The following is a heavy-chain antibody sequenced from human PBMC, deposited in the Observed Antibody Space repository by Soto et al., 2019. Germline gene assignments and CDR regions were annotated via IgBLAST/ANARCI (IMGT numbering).Heavy chain of an antibody. J-gene: IGHJ5*02. CDR1: GGSVSSGSYY. V-gene: IGHV4-61*01. CDR3: ARVIAAAGTEWFAP. CDR2: IYYSGST. Sequence: SETLSLTCTVSGGSVSSGSYYWSWIRQPPGKGLEWIGYIYYSGSTNYNPSLKSRVTISVDTSKNQFSLKLSSVTAAVTAVYYCARVIAAAGTEWFAPCGQGTL. D-gene: IGHD6-13*01.